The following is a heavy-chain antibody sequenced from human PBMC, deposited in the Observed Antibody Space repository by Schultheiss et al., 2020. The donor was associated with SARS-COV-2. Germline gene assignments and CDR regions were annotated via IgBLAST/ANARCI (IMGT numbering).Heavy chain of an antibody. CDR1: GFTFGSYE. CDR2: ISSSGSSI. CDR3: VRGRWIHDH. D-gene: IGHD5-24*01. V-gene: IGHV3-48*03. Sequence: GGSLRLSCAASGFTFGSYEMNWVRQAPGKGLEWVSYISSSGSSIYYADSVRGRFTISRDNAENSLYLQMNSLRAEDTAVYYCVRGRWIHDHWGQGTLVTVSS. J-gene: IGHJ4*02.